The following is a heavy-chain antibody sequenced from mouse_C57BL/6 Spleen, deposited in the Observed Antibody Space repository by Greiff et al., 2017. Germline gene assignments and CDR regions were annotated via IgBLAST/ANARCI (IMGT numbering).Heavy chain of an antibody. CDR1: GYTFTDYN. CDR2: INPNNGGT. V-gene: IGHV1-18*01. D-gene: IGHD2-4*01. Sequence: VQLQQSGPELVKPGASVKIPCKASGYTFTDYNMDWVKQSHGKSLEWIGDINPNNGGTIYNQKFKGKATLTVDKSSSTAYMEHRSLTSEDTAVYYCARYGDYDPYAMDYWGQGTSVTVSS. J-gene: IGHJ4*01. CDR3: ARYGDYDPYAMDY.